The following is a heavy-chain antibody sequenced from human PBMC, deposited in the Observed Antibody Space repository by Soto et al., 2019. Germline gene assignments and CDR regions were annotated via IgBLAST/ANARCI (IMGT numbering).Heavy chain of an antibody. CDR3: ARTYYDFWSGYWRWFDP. V-gene: IGHV4-59*11. CDR1: GGSLTGQH. Sequence: KPSETLSLTCAVSGGSLTGQHWSWIRQPPGKGLEWIGQIYHSGSANYNPSLQSRVTISIDTSKNQFSLKLSSVTAADTAVYYCARTYYDFWSGYWRWFDPWGQGTLVTVSS. D-gene: IGHD3-3*01. CDR2: IYHSGSA. J-gene: IGHJ5*02.